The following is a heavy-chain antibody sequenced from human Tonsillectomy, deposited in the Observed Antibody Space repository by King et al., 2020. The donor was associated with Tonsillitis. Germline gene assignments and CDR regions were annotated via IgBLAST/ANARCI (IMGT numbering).Heavy chain of an antibody. D-gene: IGHD5-18*01. CDR2: INSDGSIK. Sequence: VQLVESGGGLVQPGGPLRLSCAASGFTFSTSWVHWVRQVPGKGLVWVSRINSDGSIKNYADSVKGRFTISRDNAKNTLYLQMDSLRAEDTAVYYCARAGQYRFDYWGQGILVTVS. CDR1: GFTFSTSW. J-gene: IGHJ4*02. CDR3: ARAGQYRFDY. V-gene: IGHV3-74*01.